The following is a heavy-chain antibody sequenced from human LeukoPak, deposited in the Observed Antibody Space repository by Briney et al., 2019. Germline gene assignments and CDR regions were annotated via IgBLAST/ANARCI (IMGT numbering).Heavy chain of an antibody. V-gene: IGHV4-4*09. CDR3: ARLVPMVRGAAEPLFDY. Sequence: SETLSLTCTVSGGSISSYYWSWIRQPPGKGLEWIGYIYTSGSTNYNPSLKSRVTISVDTSKNQFSLKLSSVTAADTAVYYCARLVPMVRGAAEPLFDYWGQGTLVTVSS. J-gene: IGHJ4*02. D-gene: IGHD3-10*01. CDR2: IYTSGST. CDR1: GGSISSYY.